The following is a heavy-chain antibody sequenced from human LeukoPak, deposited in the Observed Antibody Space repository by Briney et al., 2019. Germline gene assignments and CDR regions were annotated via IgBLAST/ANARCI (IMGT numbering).Heavy chain of an antibody. Sequence: GESLKISCAASGFTFSSYAMSWVRQAPGKGLEWVSAISGSGGSTYYADSVKGRFTISRDNSKNTLYLQMNSLRAEDTAVYYCANSQRSYDSSGYYYHDYWGQGTLVTVSS. CDR2: ISGSGGST. D-gene: IGHD3-22*01. CDR3: ANSQRSYDSSGYYYHDY. CDR1: GFTFSSYA. J-gene: IGHJ4*02. V-gene: IGHV3-23*01.